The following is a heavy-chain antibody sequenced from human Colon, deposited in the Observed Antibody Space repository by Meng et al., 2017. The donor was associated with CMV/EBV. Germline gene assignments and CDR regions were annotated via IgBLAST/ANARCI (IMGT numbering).Heavy chain of an antibody. CDR3: AATMVVMDYYYGMDV. V-gene: IGHV1-2*02. D-gene: IGHD4-23*01. CDR2: INPNSGGT. CDR1: GYTFTGYY. J-gene: IGHJ6*02. Sequence: ASVKVSCKASGYTFTGYYMHWVRQAPGQGLEWMGWINPNSGGTNYAQKFQGRVTMTRDTSISTAYMGLSRLRSDDTAVYYCAATMVVMDYYYGMDVWGQGTTVTVSS.